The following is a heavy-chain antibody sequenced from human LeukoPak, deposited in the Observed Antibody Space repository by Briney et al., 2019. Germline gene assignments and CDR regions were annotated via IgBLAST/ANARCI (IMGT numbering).Heavy chain of an antibody. V-gene: IGHV4-39*01. CDR3: ARRGSGGSEFDY. J-gene: IGHJ4*02. CDR1: GGSVSSSSYY. Sequence: PSETLSLTCTVSGGSVSSSSYYWGWIRHPPGKGLEWIGSIDYRGSTKYNPSLKRRVTISVDTSKNQFSLKLSSVTAADTAVYYCARRGSGGSEFDYWGQGTLVTVSS. D-gene: IGHD6-25*01. CDR2: IDYRGST.